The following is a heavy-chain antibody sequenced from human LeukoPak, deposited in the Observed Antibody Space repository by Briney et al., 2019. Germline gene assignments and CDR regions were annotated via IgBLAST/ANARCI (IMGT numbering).Heavy chain of an antibody. V-gene: IGHV3-23*01. CDR3: AKDPVSVGDSSGYYSDAFDI. J-gene: IGHJ3*02. CDR1: GFTFSSYG. D-gene: IGHD3-22*01. CDR2: ISGSGGST. Sequence: GGSLRLSCAASGFTFSSYGMSWVRQAPGKGLEWVSAISGSGGSTYYADSVKGRFTISRDNSKNTLYLQMNSLRAEDTAVYYCAKDPVSVGDSSGYYSDAFDIWGQGTMVTVSS.